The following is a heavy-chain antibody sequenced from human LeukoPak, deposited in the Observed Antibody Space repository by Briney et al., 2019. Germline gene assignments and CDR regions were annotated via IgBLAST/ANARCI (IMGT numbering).Heavy chain of an antibody. CDR2: ISGSGDST. J-gene: IGHJ4*02. Sequence: GGSLRLSCAASGFTFSRFAMSWVRQAPGKGLEWVSGISGSGDSTYYADSVKGRFTISRDNSKNTLYLQMNGLRAEDTAVYYCAKTMIVGFPFDYWGQGTLVTVSS. D-gene: IGHD1-26*01. CDR1: GFTFSRFA. CDR3: AKTMIVGFPFDY. V-gene: IGHV3-23*01.